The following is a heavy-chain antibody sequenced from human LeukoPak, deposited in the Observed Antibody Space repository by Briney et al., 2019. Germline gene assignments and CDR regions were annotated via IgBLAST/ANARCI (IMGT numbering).Heavy chain of an antibody. CDR1: GFTFSSYA. D-gene: IGHD5-18*01. V-gene: IGHV3-23*01. CDR2: ISGSGGST. J-gene: IGHJ4*02. Sequence: VYLGGSLRLSCAASGFTFSSYAMSWVRQAPGKGLEWVSAISGSGGSTYYADSVRGRFTVSIDKSKNTLYLQMNSLRAEDTAVYYCAKDTHSILYGSYGSRVFDYWGQGTLVTVSS. CDR3: AKDTHSILYGSYGSRVFDY.